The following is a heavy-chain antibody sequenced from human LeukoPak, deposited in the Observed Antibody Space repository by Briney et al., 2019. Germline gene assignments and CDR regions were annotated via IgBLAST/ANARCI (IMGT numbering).Heavy chain of an antibody. J-gene: IGHJ4*02. D-gene: IGHD4-17*01. V-gene: IGHV4-39*01. CDR3: ARRPNYGDYDGGFDY. CDR1: GGSISSSSYY. Sequence: PSETLSLTCTVSGGSISSSSYYWGWIRQPPGKGLEWIGSIYYSGSTYYNPSLKSRVTISVDTSKNQSSLKLSSVTAADTAVYYCARRPNYGDYDGGFDYWGQGTLVTVSS. CDR2: IYYSGST.